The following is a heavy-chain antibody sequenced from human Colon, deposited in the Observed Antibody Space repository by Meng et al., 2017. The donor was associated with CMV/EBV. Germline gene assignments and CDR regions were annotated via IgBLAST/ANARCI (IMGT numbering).Heavy chain of an antibody. Sequence: ASVKVSCKASGYTFTSYGISWVRQAPGQGLEWMGWISAYNGNTNYAQKLQGRVTMTTDTSTSTAYMELRSLRSDDTAVYYCARTLGPELRYLDWLLPGGDYWGQGTRVTVSS. J-gene: IGHJ4*02. CDR3: ARTLGPELRYLDWLLPGGDY. D-gene: IGHD3-9*01. V-gene: IGHV1-18*01. CDR2: ISAYNGNT. CDR1: GYTFTSYG.